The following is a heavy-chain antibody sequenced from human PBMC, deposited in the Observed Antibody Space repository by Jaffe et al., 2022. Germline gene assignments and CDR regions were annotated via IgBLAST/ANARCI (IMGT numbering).Heavy chain of an antibody. CDR3: ARGRWNTVFGSGRIYYYYYMDV. D-gene: IGHD3-3*01. J-gene: IGHJ6*03. Sequence: QVQLQESGPELVKPSETLSLTCTVSGGSISGYYWSWIRQPPGKGLEWIGYIYDSGSTNYNPSLKSRVTMSVDTSKNQFSLKLSSVTAADTAVYYCARGRWNTVFGSGRIYYYYYMDVWGKGTTVTVSS. CDR1: GGSISGYY. CDR2: IYDSGST. V-gene: IGHV4-59*12.